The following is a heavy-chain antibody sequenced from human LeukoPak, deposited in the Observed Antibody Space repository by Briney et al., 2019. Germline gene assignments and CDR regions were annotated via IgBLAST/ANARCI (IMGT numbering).Heavy chain of an antibody. V-gene: IGHV4-61*02. D-gene: IGHD3-16*01. Sequence: SETLSLTCTVSGGSISSGSYYWSWIRQTAGKGLEWIGRISTSGSTDYNPSLKSRVTISVATSKDQFSLKLSSVTAADTAVYFCARERGGSKLSGLYGRDYYYMDVWGKGTTVTVSS. CDR2: ISTSGST. CDR1: GGSISSGSYY. J-gene: IGHJ6*03. CDR3: ARERGGSKLSGLYGRDYYYMDV.